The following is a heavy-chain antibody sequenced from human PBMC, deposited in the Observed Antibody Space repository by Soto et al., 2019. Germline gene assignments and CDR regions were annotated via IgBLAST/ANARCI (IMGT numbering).Heavy chain of an antibody. V-gene: IGHV3-48*01. J-gene: IGHJ5*02. Sequence: EVQLVESGGGLVQPGGSLRLSCAASGFTFSSYSMNWVRQAPGKGLEWVSYISSSSSTINYADSVKGRFTISRDNAKNSLYLQMNSLRAEDTAVYYCARDSMTGLNWFDPWGQGTLVTVSS. CDR3: ARDSMTGLNWFDP. CDR1: GFTFSSYS. D-gene: IGHD3-9*01. CDR2: ISSSSSTI.